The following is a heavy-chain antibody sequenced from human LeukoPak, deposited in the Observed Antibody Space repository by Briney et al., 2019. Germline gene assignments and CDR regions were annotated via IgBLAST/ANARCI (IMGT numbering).Heavy chain of an antibody. CDR3: ARRYCVGGDCYPLDY. J-gene: IGHJ4*02. CDR1: GFTFSSYA. CDR2: SSGVAT. V-gene: IGHV3-23*01. D-gene: IGHD2-21*02. Sequence: GGSLRLSCAASGFTFSSYAMSWVRQAPGKGLEWVSISSGVATYYADSVKGRFTISRDNSKNTLYLQMNSLRAEDTAVYYCARRYCVGGDCYPLDYWGQGTLVTVSS.